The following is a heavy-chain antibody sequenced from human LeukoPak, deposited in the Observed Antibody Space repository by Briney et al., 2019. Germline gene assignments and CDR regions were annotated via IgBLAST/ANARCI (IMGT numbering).Heavy chain of an antibody. Sequence: SETLSLTRTVSGGSISSYYWSWIRQPPGKGLEWIGYIYYSGSTNYNPSLKSRVTISVDTSKNQFSLKLSSVTAADTAVYYCARMKYSSSWYRSFDIWGQGTMVTVSS. CDR2: IYYSGST. J-gene: IGHJ3*02. CDR1: GGSISSYY. D-gene: IGHD6-13*01. CDR3: ARMKYSSSWYRSFDI. V-gene: IGHV4-59*01.